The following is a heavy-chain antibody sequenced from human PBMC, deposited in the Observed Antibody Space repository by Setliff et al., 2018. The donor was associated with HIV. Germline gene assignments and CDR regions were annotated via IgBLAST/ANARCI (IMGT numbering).Heavy chain of an antibody. Sequence: SETLSLTCTVSGGSISSGNYYWSWIRQPAGKGLEWIGRIYTSGSTNYNPSLKSRVTISVDTSKNQFSLKLSSVTAADTAVYYCARHPEGIAAAGAFDYWGQGTLVTVSS. V-gene: IGHV4-61*02. CDR2: IYTSGST. CDR1: GGSISSGNYY. D-gene: IGHD6-13*01. J-gene: IGHJ4*02. CDR3: ARHPEGIAAAGAFDY.